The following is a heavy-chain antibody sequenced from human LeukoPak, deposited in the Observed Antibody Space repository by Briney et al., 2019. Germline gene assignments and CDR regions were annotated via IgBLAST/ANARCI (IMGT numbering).Heavy chain of an antibody. CDR1: GFTFSSYW. J-gene: IGHJ4*02. D-gene: IGHD1-14*01. CDR3: AKDRTHRDDIDY. Sequence: GGSLRLSCAASGFTFSSYWMHWVRQAPGKGLEWVANIKQDGSEKYYVDSVKGRFTISRDNAKNSLYLQMNSLRAEDTAVYYCAKDRTHRDDIDYWGQGTLVTVSS. V-gene: IGHV3-7*01. CDR2: IKQDGSEK.